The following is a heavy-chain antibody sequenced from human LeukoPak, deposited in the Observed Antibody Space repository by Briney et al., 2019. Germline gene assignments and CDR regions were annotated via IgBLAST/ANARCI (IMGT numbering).Heavy chain of an antibody. CDR3: ARDNVHSGYDYVPREFDY. CDR2: ISAYNGNT. CDR1: GYTFTSYG. J-gene: IGHJ4*02. D-gene: IGHD5-12*01. Sequence: ASVKVSCKASGYTFTSYGISWVRQAAGQGLEWMGWISAYNGNTNYAQKLQGRVTMTTDTYTSTAYMELKSLRSDDTAVYYCARDNVHSGYDYVPREFDYWGQGTLVTVSS. V-gene: IGHV1-18*01.